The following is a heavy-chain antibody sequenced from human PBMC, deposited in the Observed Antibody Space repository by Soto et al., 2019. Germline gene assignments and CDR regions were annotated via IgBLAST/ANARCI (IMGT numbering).Heavy chain of an antibody. V-gene: IGHV4-34*01. Sequence: SETLSLTCAVYGGSFSGYYWSWIRQPPGKGLEWIGEINHSGSTNYNPSLKSRVTLSVDTSKNQFSLKLSAVTAADTAVYYCARTNRQSIAARGYYYYYMDVWGKGTTVTVSS. CDR3: ARTNRQSIAARGYYYYYMDV. CDR2: INHSGST. D-gene: IGHD6-6*01. J-gene: IGHJ6*03. CDR1: GGSFSGYY.